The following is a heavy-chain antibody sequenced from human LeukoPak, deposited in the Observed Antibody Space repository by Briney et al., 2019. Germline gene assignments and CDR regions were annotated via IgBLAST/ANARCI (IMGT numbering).Heavy chain of an antibody. J-gene: IGHJ4*02. V-gene: IGHV4-4*02. CDR1: GGSISSSNW. CDR2: IYHSGST. CDR3: ARDTEQQLVFYY. D-gene: IGHD6-13*01. Sequence: PSETLSLTCAVSGGSISSSNWWSWVRQPPGEGLEWIGEIYHSGSTNYNPSLESRVTISVDKSKNQFSLKLSSVTAADTAVYYCARDTEQQLVFYYWGQGTLVTVSS.